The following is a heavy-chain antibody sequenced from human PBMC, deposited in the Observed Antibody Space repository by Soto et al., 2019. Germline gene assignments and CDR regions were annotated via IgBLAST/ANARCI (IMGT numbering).Heavy chain of an antibody. CDR2: INHSGST. J-gene: IGHJ3*02. V-gene: IGHV4-34*01. CDR1: GGSFSGYY. Sequence: SETLSLTCAVYGGSFSGYYWSWIRQPPGKGLEWIGEINHSGSTNYNPSLKSRVTISVDTSKNQFSLKLSSVTAADTAVYYCARVTRITMVRGAFDIWGQGTMVTVSS. CDR3: ARVTRITMVRGAFDI. D-gene: IGHD3-10*01.